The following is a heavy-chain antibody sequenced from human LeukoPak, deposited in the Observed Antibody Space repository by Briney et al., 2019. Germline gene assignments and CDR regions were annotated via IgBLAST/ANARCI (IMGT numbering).Heavy chain of an antibody. CDR2: IYTSGST. Sequence: SETLSLTCTVSGGSISSGSYYWSWIRQPAGKGLEWIGRIYTSGSTNYNPSLKSRVTISVDTSKNQFSLKLSSVTAADTAVYYCASAWGSREYYFDYWGQGTLVTVSS. CDR3: ASAWGSREYYFDY. D-gene: IGHD3-10*01. V-gene: IGHV4-61*02. J-gene: IGHJ4*02. CDR1: GGSISSGSYY.